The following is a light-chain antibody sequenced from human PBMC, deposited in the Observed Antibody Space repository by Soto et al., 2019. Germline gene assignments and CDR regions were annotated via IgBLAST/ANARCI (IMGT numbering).Light chain of an antibody. Sequence: QYALTQPASVSGSPGQSITISCTGTSSDVGSYNLVSWYQQHPGKAPKLMIYEGSKRPSGVSNRFSGSKSGNTASLTISGLQAEDEADYYCCSYAGSSTLVVGGGTKVTVL. CDR2: EGS. CDR1: SSDVGSYNL. J-gene: IGLJ2*01. V-gene: IGLV2-23*01. CDR3: CSYAGSSTLV.